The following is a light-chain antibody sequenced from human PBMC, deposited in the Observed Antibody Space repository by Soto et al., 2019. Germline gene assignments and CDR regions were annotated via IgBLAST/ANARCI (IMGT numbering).Light chain of an antibody. V-gene: IGKV3-15*01. Sequence: EIVMTQSPATLSVSPGERATLSCRASQSVSSNLAWYQQKPGQAPRLLIYGASTRATGIPGRFSGSGSGTEFPLTISSLQSEDFAVYYCQQYNNWPQTFGQGTKVEIK. CDR3: QQYNNWPQT. CDR2: GAS. J-gene: IGKJ1*01. CDR1: QSVSSN.